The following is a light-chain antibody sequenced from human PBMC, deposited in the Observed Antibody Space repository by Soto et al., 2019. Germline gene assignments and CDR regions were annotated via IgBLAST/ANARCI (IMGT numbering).Light chain of an antibody. J-gene: IGKJ2*01. CDR2: GAS. CDR3: RQYDILPST. CDR1: QDINDY. Sequence: EIQMTQSPSSLSASLGDRVTITCQASQDINDYSNWYQQKPGKAPRLRIYGASSVEVGVPSRFSGRRSATHFDLSIGSLESEDVTTCYCRQYDILPSTVGQGTGLEIK. V-gene: IGKV1-33*01.